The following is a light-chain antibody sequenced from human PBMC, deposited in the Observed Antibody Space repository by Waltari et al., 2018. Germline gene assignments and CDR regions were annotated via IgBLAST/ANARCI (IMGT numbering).Light chain of an antibody. CDR3: QQRRNWPLT. J-gene: IGKJ4*01. V-gene: IGKV3-11*01. Sequence: EIVLTQFPATLSLSPGERVTLSCRATQSVSYYLAWYQQRPGQAPRLLIYDTSNRATGIPARFSGSGSETDFTLTISSLEPEDFAVYYCQQRRNWPLTFGGGTKVEIK. CDR2: DTS. CDR1: QSVSYY.